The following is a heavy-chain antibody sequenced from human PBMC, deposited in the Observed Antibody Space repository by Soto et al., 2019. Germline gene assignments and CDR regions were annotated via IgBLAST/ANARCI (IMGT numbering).Heavy chain of an antibody. CDR3: AREPSGSYHELDY. D-gene: IGHD1-26*01. CDR1: GFIFSSYT. CDR2: ITYDGSNQ. Sequence: GGSLRLSCAASGFIFSSYTMHWVRQAPGKGLEWVGVITYDGSNQYYADSVKGRFTISRDNSRNMLFLQMNSLRPDDTAVYYCAREPSGSYHELDYWGQGTLATASS. J-gene: IGHJ4*02. V-gene: IGHV3-30-3*01.